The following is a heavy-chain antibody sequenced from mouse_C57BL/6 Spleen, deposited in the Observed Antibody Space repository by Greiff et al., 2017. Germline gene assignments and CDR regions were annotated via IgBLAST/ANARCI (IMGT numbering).Heavy chain of an antibody. CDR2: IDPSDSYT. CDR3: ARGATYYYAMDY. V-gene: IGHV1-69*01. CDR1: GYTFTSYW. J-gene: IGHJ4*01. D-gene: IGHD1-1*01. Sequence: QVQLKQPGAELVMPGASVKLSCKASGYTFTSYWMHWVKQRPGQGLEWIGEIDPSDSYTNYNQKFKGKSTLTVDKSSSTAYMQLSSLTSEDAAVYYCARGATYYYAMDYWGQGTSVTVSS.